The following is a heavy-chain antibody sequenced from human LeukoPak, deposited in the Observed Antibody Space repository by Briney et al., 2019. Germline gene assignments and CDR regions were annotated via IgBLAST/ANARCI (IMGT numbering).Heavy chain of an antibody. V-gene: IGHV4-59*01. D-gene: IGHD3/OR15-3a*01. Sequence: PSETLSLTCTVSGGSISSYYWSWIRRPPGKGLEWIGYIYYSGSTNYNPSLKSRVTISVDTSKNQFSLKLSSVTAADTAVYYCARDRLDVFDYWGQGTLVTVSS. J-gene: IGHJ4*02. CDR1: GGSISSYY. CDR3: ARDRLDVFDY. CDR2: IYYSGST.